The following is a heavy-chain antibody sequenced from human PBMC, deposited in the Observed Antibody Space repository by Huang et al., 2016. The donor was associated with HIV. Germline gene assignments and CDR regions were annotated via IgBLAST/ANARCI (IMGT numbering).Heavy chain of an antibody. J-gene: IGHJ1*01. CDR2: IYYRGTT. D-gene: IGHD3-3*01. Sequence: LQESGPGLVGPSETLSLTCAVSGDSFNSNTCYWGWIRRPPGKALEWIGSIYYRGTTYYNPALKGRARIAVDASKNRIFLHLRSVTAADTGVYYCARTGVAVSDDPEYFQHWGQGALVTIS. CDR1: GDSFNSNTCY. V-gene: IGHV4-39*02. CDR3: ARTGVAVSDDPEYFQH.